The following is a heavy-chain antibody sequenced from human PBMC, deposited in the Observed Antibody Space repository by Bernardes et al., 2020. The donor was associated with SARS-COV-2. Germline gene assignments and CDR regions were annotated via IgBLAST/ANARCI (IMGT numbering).Heavy chain of an antibody. J-gene: IGHJ5*01. V-gene: IGHV4-4*02. CDR2: IYHSGST. D-gene: IGHD2-2*01. CDR3: ARKLRPAMAFDS. CDR1: GGSISSNNW. Sequence: LSPTCAVSGGSISSNNWWSWVRQPPGKGLEWIGEIYHSGSTNYNPSLKSRVTISVASSKSLLSLILKSVTAADTALYYCARKLRPAMAFDSWGQGTLVTVSS.